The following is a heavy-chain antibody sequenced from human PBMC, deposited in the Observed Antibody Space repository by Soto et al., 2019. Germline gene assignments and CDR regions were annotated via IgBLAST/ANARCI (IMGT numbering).Heavy chain of an antibody. CDR2: IYYTGTT. Sequence: QVQLQESGPGLVKPSQTLSLTCTVSGGSISTGVYYWSWVRQHPGKGLEWIGYIYYTGTTYYNPSLKSRVSISVDTSNNQFSLKLSSVTAAHTAVYYCARAGPYDFWSGYPFEFWGQGTLVTVSS. CDR1: GGSISTGVYY. D-gene: IGHD3-3*01. V-gene: IGHV4-31*03. J-gene: IGHJ4*02. CDR3: ARAGPYDFWSGYPFEF.